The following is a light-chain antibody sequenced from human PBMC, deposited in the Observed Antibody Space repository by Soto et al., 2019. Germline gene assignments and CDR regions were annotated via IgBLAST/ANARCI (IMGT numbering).Light chain of an antibody. J-gene: IGKJ4*01. V-gene: IGKV1-39*01. CDR1: QSISTY. CDR2: SSH. CDR3: YQKGSPLRS. Sequence: DIQMPQSPSSLPASVGDRVTITCRTTQSISTYLSWCQQKPGEAPRLLMYSSHSLQSGVPSRFIGSGSGTDFALSICRLQSEDFANYYCYQKGSPLRSFGGVNKV.